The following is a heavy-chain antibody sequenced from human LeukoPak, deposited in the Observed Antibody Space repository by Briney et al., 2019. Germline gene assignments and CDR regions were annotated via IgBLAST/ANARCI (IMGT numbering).Heavy chain of an antibody. Sequence: SETLSLTCTVSGGSISSGSYYWSWIRQPAGKGLEWIGRIYTSGSTNYNPSLKSRVTISVDTSKNQVSLKLSSVTAAATAVYYCARDQGSSWYGEHYYYYMDVWGKGTTVTVSS. D-gene: IGHD6-13*01. J-gene: IGHJ6*03. CDR1: GGSISSGSYY. CDR2: IYTSGST. CDR3: ARDQGSSWYGEHYYYYMDV. V-gene: IGHV4-61*02.